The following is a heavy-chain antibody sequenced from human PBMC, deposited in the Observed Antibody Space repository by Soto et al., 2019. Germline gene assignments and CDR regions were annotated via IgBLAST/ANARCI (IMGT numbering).Heavy chain of an antibody. V-gene: IGHV4-34*01. CDR1: VGSFSGYY. CDR3: ARGARVRVVPAVVRNWFEP. J-gene: IGHJ5*02. Sequence: PSETLSLTCAVYVGSFSGYYWSWIRQPPGKGLEWIGEINHSGSTNYNPSLKSRVTISVDTSKNQFSLKLSSVTAADTAVYYCARGARVRVVPAVVRNWFEPWGQGTPVSVSS. CDR2: INHSGST. D-gene: IGHD2-2*01.